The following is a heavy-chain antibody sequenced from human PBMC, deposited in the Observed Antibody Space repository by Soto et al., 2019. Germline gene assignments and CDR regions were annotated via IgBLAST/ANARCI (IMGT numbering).Heavy chain of an antibody. Sequence: GGSLRLSCAASEFTFSTYGMHWVRQAPGKGLEWVAVISYDGGNKNYADSVKGRFTISRDNSKNTLYLQMNSLRAEDTAVYYCAKDYVLEWLRYYYGMDVWGQGTTVTVSS. CDR1: EFTFSTYG. D-gene: IGHD3-3*01. V-gene: IGHV3-30*18. J-gene: IGHJ6*02. CDR2: ISYDGGNK. CDR3: AKDYVLEWLRYYYGMDV.